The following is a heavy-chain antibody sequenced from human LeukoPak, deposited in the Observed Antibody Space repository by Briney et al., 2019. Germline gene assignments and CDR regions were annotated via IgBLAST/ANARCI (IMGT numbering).Heavy chain of an antibody. J-gene: IGHJ4*02. CDR2: IYYSGST. V-gene: IGHV4-59*01. CDR1: GGSISSYY. Sequence: SETLSLTCTVSGGSISSYYWSWIRQPPGKGLEWIGYIYYSGSTNYNPSLKSRVTISVDTSKNQFSLKLSSVTAADTAVYYCASSSRHYYDSRGYFDYWGQGTLVTVSS. CDR3: ASSSRHYYDSRGYFDY. D-gene: IGHD3-22*01.